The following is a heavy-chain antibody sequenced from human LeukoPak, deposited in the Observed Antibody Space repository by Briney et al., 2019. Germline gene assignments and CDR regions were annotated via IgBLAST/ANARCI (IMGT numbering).Heavy chain of an antibody. V-gene: IGHV3-7*03. CDR1: GFIFETYW. D-gene: IGHD3-10*01. Sequence: GGSLRLSCAASGFIFETYWMNWVRQVPGEGLEWVANMKHDGSEEYYVESVKGRFIISRDNAIKLLYLQMNSLRAEDTAIYYCARKAAGWGVLDHWGQGLLVTVSS. CDR2: MKHDGSEE. J-gene: IGHJ4*02. CDR3: ARKAAGWGVLDH.